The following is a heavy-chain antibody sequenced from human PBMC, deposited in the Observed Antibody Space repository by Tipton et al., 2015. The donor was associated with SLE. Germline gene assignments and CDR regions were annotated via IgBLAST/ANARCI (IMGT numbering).Heavy chain of an antibody. D-gene: IGHD1-26*01. J-gene: IGHJ4*02. Sequence: TLSLTCTVSGGSISFDYWSWIRQSAGRGLEWIGRIYSSGDRDYNPSLRSRVTMSIDASQNRVSLRLKSVSAADTAVYYCARDDSQGASAFDYWGQGTLLTVSS. CDR3: ARDDSQGASAFDY. CDR2: IYSSGDR. CDR1: GGSISFDY. V-gene: IGHV4-4*07.